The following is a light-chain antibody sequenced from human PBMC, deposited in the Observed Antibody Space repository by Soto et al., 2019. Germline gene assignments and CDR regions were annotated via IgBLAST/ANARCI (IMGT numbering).Light chain of an antibody. J-gene: IGKJ2*01. Sequence: EIMMTQSPATLSVSPGERATLSCRASQSVSSNLAWYQQKPGQAPRLLIHGASTRATGVPDRFRGSGSGTEFTLSISSLQSEDFAVYYGQQYNNWPPYTFGQGTKVEIK. CDR2: GAS. CDR1: QSVSSN. V-gene: IGKV3-15*01. CDR3: QQYNNWPPYT.